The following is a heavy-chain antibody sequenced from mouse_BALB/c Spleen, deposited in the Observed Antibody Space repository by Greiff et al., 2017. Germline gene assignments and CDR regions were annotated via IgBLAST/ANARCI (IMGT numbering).Heavy chain of an antibody. Sequence: LQQPGSELARPGASVKLSCKASGYTFTSYWMHWVKQRPGQGLEWIGNIYPGSGSTNYDEKFKSKATLTVDTSSSTAYMQLSSLTSEDSAVYYCTRCHYYGSSIYYAMDYWGQGTSVTVSS. D-gene: IGHD1-1*01. CDR3: TRCHYYGSSIYYAMDY. CDR2: IYPGSGST. CDR1: GYTFTSYW. V-gene: IGHV1S22*01. J-gene: IGHJ4*01.